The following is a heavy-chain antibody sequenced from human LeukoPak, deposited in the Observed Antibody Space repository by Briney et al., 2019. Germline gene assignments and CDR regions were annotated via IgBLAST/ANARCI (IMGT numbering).Heavy chain of an antibody. V-gene: IGHV3-7*03. CDR1: GFTFSSYW. D-gene: IGHD6-19*01. Sequence: GGSLRLSCAASGFTFSSYWMSWVRQAPGKGLEWVANIKQDGSEEYYVDSVKGRFTISRDNAKNSLYLQMNSLRAEDTAVYYCAREKFLEWYAVAGTFGYFDYWGQGTLVTVSS. J-gene: IGHJ4*02. CDR3: AREKFLEWYAVAGTFGYFDY. CDR2: IKQDGSEE.